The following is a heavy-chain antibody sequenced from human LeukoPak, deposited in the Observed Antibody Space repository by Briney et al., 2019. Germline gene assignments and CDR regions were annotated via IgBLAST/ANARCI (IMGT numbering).Heavy chain of an antibody. V-gene: IGHV1-24*01. CDR2: SDPEDGER. CDR1: GKTLSDLS. D-gene: IGHD5-18*01. Sequence: ASVKVSCKVSGKTLSDLSIHWLRQPPGKGLEWLGGSDPEDGERIYAQMFQGRVTMTEDTSIDTAYMELSSLRSEDAAVYYCVTGFTTMAVDYFDYWGQGTLVTVSP. J-gene: IGHJ4*02. CDR3: VTGFTTMAVDYFDY.